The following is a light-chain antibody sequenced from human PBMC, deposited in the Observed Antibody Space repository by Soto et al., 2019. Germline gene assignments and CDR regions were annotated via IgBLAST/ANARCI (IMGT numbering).Light chain of an antibody. CDR3: QQYSTYPWT. CDR2: KAS. CDR1: QNISTL. J-gene: IGKJ1*01. Sequence: DIQMTQSPSTLSASVGDRVTITCRASQNISTLLAWYQQRPGKAPNRLIYKASSLESGVPSRFSGSGSGTEFALTISSLQPDDFATDFCQQYSTYPWTFGQGTKVEVK. V-gene: IGKV1-5*03.